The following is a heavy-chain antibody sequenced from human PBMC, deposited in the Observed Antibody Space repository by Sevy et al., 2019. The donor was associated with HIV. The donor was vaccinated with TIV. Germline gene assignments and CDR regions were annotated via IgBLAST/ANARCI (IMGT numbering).Heavy chain of an antibody. J-gene: IGHJ4*02. CDR1: GYTFTGYY. V-gene: IGHV1-2*02. D-gene: IGHD3-10*01. CDR3: ARSNFRITMVRGVKPAFDY. CDR2: INPNSGGT. Sequence: ASVKVSCKASGYTFTGYYMHWVRQAPGQGLEWMGWINPNSGGTNYAQKFQGRVTMTRDTSISTAYMELSRLRSDDTAVYYGARSNFRITMVRGVKPAFDYWGQGTLVTVSS.